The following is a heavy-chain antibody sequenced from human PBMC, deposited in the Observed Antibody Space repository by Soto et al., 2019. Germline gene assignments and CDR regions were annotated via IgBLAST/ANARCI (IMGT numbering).Heavy chain of an antibody. J-gene: IGHJ4*02. D-gene: IGHD3-10*01. CDR1: GFMFSSYR. Sequence: EVQLVESGGGLVKRGGSLTLSCVASGFMFSSYRMNWVRQAPGKGLEWVSSINSGGTYRYYADSVQGRFTISRNNARNSFYLQMNSLGVEDTAVYYCARDLTTYGSPHFDYWGQGTLVTVFS. CDR2: INSGGTYR. V-gene: IGHV3-21*06. CDR3: ARDLTTYGSPHFDY.